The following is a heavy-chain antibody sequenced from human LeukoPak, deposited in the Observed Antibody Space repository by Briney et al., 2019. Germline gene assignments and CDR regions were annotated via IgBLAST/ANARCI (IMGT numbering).Heavy chain of an antibody. CDR1: GFTFEESV. CDR2: IGWDSGAI. V-gene: IGHV3-9*01. J-gene: IGHJ6*02. D-gene: IGHD2-21*01. CDR3: AKAVAYCIDGTCYSGNYYGMDV. Sequence: GGSLRLSCAASGFTFEESVMHWVRQAPGKGLEWVSTIGWDSGAIGYVDSVKGRFTISRDNAKNSLYLQMNSLGPEDTAVYYCAKAVAYCIDGTCYSGNYYGMDVWGQGTTVIVSS.